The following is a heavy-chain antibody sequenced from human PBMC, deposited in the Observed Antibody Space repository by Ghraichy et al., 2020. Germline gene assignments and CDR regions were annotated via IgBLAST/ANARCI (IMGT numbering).Heavy chain of an antibody. CDR1: GFTFSPYS. D-gene: IGHD3-10*01. Sequence: GGSLNISCAASGFTFSPYSMNWVRQAPGKGLEWLSYISSSSIIYYADSVKGRFTISRDNAKNSLYLQMNSLRDEDTAVYYCARESSTMVRGIPHNCFDPWGQGTLVTVSS. CDR3: ARESSTMVRGIPHNCFDP. J-gene: IGHJ5*02. CDR2: ISSSSII. V-gene: IGHV3-48*02.